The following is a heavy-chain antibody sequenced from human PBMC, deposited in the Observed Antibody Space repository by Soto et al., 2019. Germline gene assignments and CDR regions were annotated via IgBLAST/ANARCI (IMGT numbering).Heavy chain of an antibody. J-gene: IGHJ4*02. CDR1: GYTLTELS. CDR3: ATVGGVYDSSGYYYVY. D-gene: IGHD3-22*01. V-gene: IGHV1-24*01. CDR2: FDPEDGET. Sequence: GASVKVSCKVSGYTLTELSMHWVRQAPGKGLEWMGGFDPEDGETIYAQKFQGRVTMTGDTSTDTAYMELSSLRSEDTAVYYCATVGGVYDSSGYYYVYWGQGTLVTVS.